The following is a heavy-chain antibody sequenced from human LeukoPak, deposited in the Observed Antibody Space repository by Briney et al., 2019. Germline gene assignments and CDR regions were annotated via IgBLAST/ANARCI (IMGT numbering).Heavy chain of an antibody. CDR1: GYTFTSYW. V-gene: IGHV5-51*01. D-gene: IGHD5-24*01. J-gene: IGHJ4*02. Sequence: GASLKISCKVSGYTFTSYWIAWVRQMPGKGLEWMGIIYPDDSDTRYSPSFQGQVTISADRSISTAYLQWSSLRASDTALYYCARPREMARIDGGLGYWGQGTLVTVSS. CDR3: ARPREMARIDGGLGY. CDR2: IYPDDSDT.